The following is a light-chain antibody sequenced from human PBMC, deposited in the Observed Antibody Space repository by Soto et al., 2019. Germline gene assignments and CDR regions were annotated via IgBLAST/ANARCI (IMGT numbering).Light chain of an antibody. Sequence: QSVLTQPPSVSGAPGQRVTISCTGSSSNIGAGYDVHWYQQLPGTAPKLLIYGNSNRPSGVPDRFSGSKSGTSASLAITGLQTEDDPDYYCQSYDSSLSGVVFGGGTKLTVL. J-gene: IGLJ2*01. V-gene: IGLV1-40*01. CDR2: GNS. CDR1: SSNIGAGYD. CDR3: QSYDSSLSGVV.